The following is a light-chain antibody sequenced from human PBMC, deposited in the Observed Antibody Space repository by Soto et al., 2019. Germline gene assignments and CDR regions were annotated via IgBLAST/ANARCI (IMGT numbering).Light chain of an antibody. CDR2: DDI. V-gene: IGLV1-51*01. J-gene: IGLJ1*01. Sequence: QSVLTQPPSVSAAPGQKVTISCSGTTSNVANNFVSWYQQFPGKAPKLLIYDDIRRPSGIPDRFSASKSGTSATLGITGLQTGDEADYYCGSWDSSYYVFGSGTKVTVL. CDR1: TSNVANNF. CDR3: GSWDSSYYV.